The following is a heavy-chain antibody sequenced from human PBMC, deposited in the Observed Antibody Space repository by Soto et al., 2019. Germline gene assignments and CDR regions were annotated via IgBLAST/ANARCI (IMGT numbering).Heavy chain of an antibody. J-gene: IGHJ3*01. V-gene: IGHV1-46*03. CDR1: GYTFTSYY. D-gene: IGHD1-1*01. Sequence: QVQLVQSGAEVKKPGASVKVSCKASGYTFTSYYVHWVRQAPGQGLEWMGIIHPSGDVTNYAQKFQARVTMNRDTSTSTVYMELSSLRSEDTAVYYCTADPANEENDAFDVWGQGTMVTVSS. CDR2: IHPSGDVT. CDR3: TADPANEENDAFDV.